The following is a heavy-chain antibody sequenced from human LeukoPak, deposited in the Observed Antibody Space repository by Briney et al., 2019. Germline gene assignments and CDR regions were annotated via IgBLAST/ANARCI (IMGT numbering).Heavy chain of an antibody. Sequence: GGSLRLSCAASGFTFSSYSMNWVRQAPGKGLEWVSSISSSSSYIYYADSVKGRFTISRDNAKNSLYLQMNSLRAEDTAVYYCARDYYDSSGYYGYYYMDVWGKGTTVTVSS. J-gene: IGHJ6*03. CDR2: ISSSSSYI. V-gene: IGHV3-21*01. CDR3: ARDYYDSSGYYGYYYMDV. D-gene: IGHD3-22*01. CDR1: GFTFSSYS.